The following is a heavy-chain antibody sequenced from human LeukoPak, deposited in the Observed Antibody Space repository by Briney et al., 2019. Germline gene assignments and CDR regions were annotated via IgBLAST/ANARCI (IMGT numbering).Heavy chain of an antibody. V-gene: IGHV3-9*01. CDR2: ISWNSGNI. J-gene: IGHJ4*02. Sequence: PGRSLRLSCAASGITFDDYAMHWVRQAPGKGLEWVSGISWNSGNIAYADSVKGRFTISRDNAKNSLYLQMNSLRAEDTALYYCAKTHYYDGSGYFDYWGQGTLVTVSS. D-gene: IGHD3-22*01. CDR3: AKTHYYDGSGYFDY. CDR1: GITFDDYA.